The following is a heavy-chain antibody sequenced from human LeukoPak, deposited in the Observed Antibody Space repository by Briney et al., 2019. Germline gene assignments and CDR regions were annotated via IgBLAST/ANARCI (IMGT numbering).Heavy chain of an antibody. D-gene: IGHD3-22*01. J-gene: IGHJ4*02. CDR2: ISWDGGST. CDR3: AKDMKDSSGLAFTGFDY. Sequence: GGSLRLSCAASGFTFDDYTMHLVRQAPGKGLEWVSLISWDGGSTYYADSVKGRFTISRDNSKNSLYLQMNSLRTEDTALYYCAKDMKDSSGLAFTGFDYWGQGTLVTVSS. CDR1: GFTFDDYT. V-gene: IGHV3-43*01.